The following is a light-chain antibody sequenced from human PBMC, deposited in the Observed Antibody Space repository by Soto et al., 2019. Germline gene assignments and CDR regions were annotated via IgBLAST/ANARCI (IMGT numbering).Light chain of an antibody. J-gene: IGKJ5*01. Sequence: EIVLTQSPGTLSLSPGERATLSFRASQSVSSIYFAWYQQKRGQAPRLLIYGVSSRATGIPDRFSGSGSGTDFTLTISSLEPEDFAVYYCQQRSNWPPNFGQGTRLAI. CDR2: GVS. CDR3: QQRSNWPPN. V-gene: IGKV3D-20*02. CDR1: QSVSSIY.